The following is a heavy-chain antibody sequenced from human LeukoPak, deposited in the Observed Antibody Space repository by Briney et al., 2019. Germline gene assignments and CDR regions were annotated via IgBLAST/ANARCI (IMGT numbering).Heavy chain of an antibody. J-gene: IGHJ5*02. CDR3: ARGSPRIAARRNNWFDP. V-gene: IGHV4-34*01. Sequence: SETLSLTCAVYGGSFSGYYWSWIRQPPGKGLEWIGEINHSGSTNYNPSLKSRVTISVDTSKNQFSLKLSSVTAADTAVYYCARGSPRIAARRNNWFDPWGQGTLFTVSS. D-gene: IGHD6-6*01. CDR1: GGSFSGYY. CDR2: INHSGST.